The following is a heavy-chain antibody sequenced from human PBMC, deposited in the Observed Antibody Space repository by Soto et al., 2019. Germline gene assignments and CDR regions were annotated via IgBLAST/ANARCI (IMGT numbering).Heavy chain of an antibody. CDR1: GGTFSSYA. J-gene: IGHJ4*02. V-gene: IGHV1-69*06. CDR3: VRDKGYYDSSAHAYYFDY. Sequence: QVQLVQSGAEVKKPGSSVKVSCKASGGTFSSYAISWVRQAPGQGLEWMGGIIPIFGTANYAQKFQGRVTITADKSTSTAYMELSSLRSEDTAVYYCVRDKGYYDSSAHAYYFDYWGQGTLVTVSS. CDR2: IIPIFGTA. D-gene: IGHD3-22*01.